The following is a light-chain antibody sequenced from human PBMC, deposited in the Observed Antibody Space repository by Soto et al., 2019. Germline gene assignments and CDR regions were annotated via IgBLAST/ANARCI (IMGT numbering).Light chain of an antibody. CDR1: QSISIY. V-gene: IGKV1-39*01. CDR3: QQSYTPPWT. Sequence: DIKMTQSPSSLSASVGDRVTITCQASQSISIYLNWYQLRPGKAPKLLIYAASSLQSGVPSRFSGSVSGTDFTLTISSLQPEDFTTYYCQQSYTPPWTFGQGTKVDIK. J-gene: IGKJ1*01. CDR2: AAS.